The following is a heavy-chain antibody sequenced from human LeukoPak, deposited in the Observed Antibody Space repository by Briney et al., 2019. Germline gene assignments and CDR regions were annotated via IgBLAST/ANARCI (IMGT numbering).Heavy chain of an antibody. V-gene: IGHV1-3*01. Sequence: ASVTVSCKASGYTFTSYAMHWVRQAPGQRLEWMGWINAGNGNTKYSQKFQGRVTITRDTSASTAYMELSSLRSEDTAVYYCAREQLRYYDSSGYYRQYYFDYWGQGTLVTVSS. CDR1: GYTFTSYA. J-gene: IGHJ4*02. CDR3: AREQLRYYDSSGYYRQYYFDY. CDR2: INAGNGNT. D-gene: IGHD3-22*01.